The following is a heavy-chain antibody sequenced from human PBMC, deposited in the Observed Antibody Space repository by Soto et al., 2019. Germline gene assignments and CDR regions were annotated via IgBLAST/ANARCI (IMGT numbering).Heavy chain of an antibody. CDR2: INHSGST. D-gene: IGHD6-13*01. CDR3: ASPGYRSSECWFDP. V-gene: IGHV4-34*01. J-gene: IGHJ5*02. CDR1: GGSFSGYY. Sequence: SETLSLTCAVYGGSFSGYYWSWIRHPPGKGLEWIGEINHSGSTNYNPSLKSRVSLSVDTSKNQFSLKLSSVTAADTAVYSCASPGYRSSECWFDPCGQGTLVTVSA.